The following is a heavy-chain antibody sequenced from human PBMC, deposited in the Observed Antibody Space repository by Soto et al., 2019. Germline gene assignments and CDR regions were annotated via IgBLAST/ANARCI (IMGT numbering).Heavy chain of an antibody. CDR3: AKGSRMWTPDY. J-gene: IGHJ4*02. CDR2: ISTGNGNT. V-gene: IGHV1-3*04. Sequence: QVQLVQSGAEVKKPGASVKVSCKTSGYTFTDYAIHWVRQAPGQRLEWMGWISTGNGNTKFSQKFKGRVTITRDTSATTAYMELTSLRSEDTAVYFCAKGSRMWTPDYWGQGTLVTVSS. CDR1: GYTFTDYA. D-gene: IGHD2-21*01.